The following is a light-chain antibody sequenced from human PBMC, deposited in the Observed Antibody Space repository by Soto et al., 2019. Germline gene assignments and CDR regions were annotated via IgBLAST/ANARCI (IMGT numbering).Light chain of an antibody. V-gene: IGKV3-15*01. Sequence: EIVMTQSPATLSVSPWVGATLHCRSSQSIIDTLGWYQQKPGLAPRLLIYSASRGDTGFPARFSASGSGTDFTLTIRRGEPEDFAVDYCQQYGNSPETVGQGTKV. CDR1: QSIIDT. CDR3: QQYGNSPET. CDR2: SAS. J-gene: IGKJ1*01.